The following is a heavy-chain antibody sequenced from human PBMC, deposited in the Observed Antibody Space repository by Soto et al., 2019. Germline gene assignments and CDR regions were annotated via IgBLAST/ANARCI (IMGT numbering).Heavy chain of an antibody. D-gene: IGHD2-21*01. Sequence: QLQLQESGPGLVKPSGTLSLTCSVSGSSIITTYYWGWIRQSPGKGLEWIGSAYYGGTTYYNPSRKSRATILVDTTKSHCPHILGTVTAAETAVYYCARHDWARLYGMDVWGPGTTVNV. CDR2: AYYGGTT. J-gene: IGHJ6*02. CDR1: GSSIITTYY. CDR3: ARHDWARLYGMDV. V-gene: IGHV4-39*01.